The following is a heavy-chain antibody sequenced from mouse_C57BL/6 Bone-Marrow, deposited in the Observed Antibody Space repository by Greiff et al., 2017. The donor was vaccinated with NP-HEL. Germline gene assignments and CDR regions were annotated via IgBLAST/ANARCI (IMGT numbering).Heavy chain of an antibody. Sequence: EVQRVESGGGLVKPGGSLKLSCAASGFTFSSYAMSWVRQTPEKRLEWVATISDGGSYTYYPDNVKGRFTISRDNANNNLYLQMSHLKSEDTAMYYCARSGYGSRFAYWGQGTLVTVSA. J-gene: IGHJ3*01. CDR3: ARSGYGSRFAY. V-gene: IGHV5-4*01. D-gene: IGHD1-1*01. CDR2: ISDGGSYT. CDR1: GFTFSSYA.